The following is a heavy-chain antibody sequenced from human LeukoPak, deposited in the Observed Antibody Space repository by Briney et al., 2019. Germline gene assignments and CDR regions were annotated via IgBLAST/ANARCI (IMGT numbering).Heavy chain of an antibody. CDR1: GFTFSSYS. V-gene: IGHV3-15*01. J-gene: IGHJ4*02. Sequence: PGGSLRLSCAASGFTFSSYSMNWVRQAPGKGLEWVGRIKSKTDGETTDYAAPVKGRFTISRDDSKNTLYLQMSSLKTEDTAVYHCTTMTVVPTDYWGQGTLVTVSS. CDR2: IKSKTDGETT. D-gene: IGHD2-2*01. CDR3: TTMTVVPTDY.